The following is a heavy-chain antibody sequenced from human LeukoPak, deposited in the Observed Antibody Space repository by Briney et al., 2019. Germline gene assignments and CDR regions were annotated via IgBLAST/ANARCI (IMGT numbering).Heavy chain of an antibody. V-gene: IGHV3-7*01. D-gene: IGHD2-15*01. J-gene: IGHJ6*02. CDR3: ARARHPYCSGGSCYSSYYYYYGMDV. CDR2: IKDDGSEE. CDR1: GFNFNNYW. Sequence: PGGSLRLSCAASGFNFNNYWMSWLRQAPGKGLEWVANIKDDGSEEYYVDSVKGRFTIVRDSAYNSLYLQMNSLRAEDTAVYYCARARHPYCSGGSCYSSYYYYYGMDVWGQGTTVTVSS.